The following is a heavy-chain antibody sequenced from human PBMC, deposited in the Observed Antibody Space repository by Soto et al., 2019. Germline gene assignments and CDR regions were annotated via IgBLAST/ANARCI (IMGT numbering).Heavy chain of an antibody. D-gene: IGHD6-13*01. CDR1: GGTFSSYA. CDR2: IIPIFGTA. J-gene: IGHJ4*02. Sequence: QVQLVQSGAEVKKPGSSVKFSCKASGGTFSSYAISWVRQAPGQGLEWMGGIIPIFGTANYAQKFQGRVTITADESPSTAYMELSSLRAEDTAVYYCARDVIAAAGTAGWGQGTLFTVSS. V-gene: IGHV1-69*12. CDR3: ARDVIAAAGTAG.